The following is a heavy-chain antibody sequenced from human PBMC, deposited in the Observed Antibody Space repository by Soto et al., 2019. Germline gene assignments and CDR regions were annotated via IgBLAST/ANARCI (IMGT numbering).Heavy chain of an antibody. CDR3: AKAMIVVVISAFDI. CDR1: GFTFSSYA. Sequence: EVQLLESGGGLVQPGGSLRLSCAASGFTFSSYAMSWVRQAPGQGLEGVSAISGSGGSTYYADSVKARFTSSRDNSQNPLYLQMNSLRAEDPAVYYCAKAMIVVVISAFDIWGQGTMVTVSS. D-gene: IGHD3-22*01. J-gene: IGHJ3*02. CDR2: ISGSGGST. V-gene: IGHV3-23*01.